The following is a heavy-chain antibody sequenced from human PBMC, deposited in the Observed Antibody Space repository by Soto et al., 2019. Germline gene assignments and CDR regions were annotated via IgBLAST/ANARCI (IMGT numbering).Heavy chain of an antibody. CDR2: IYYSGST. CDR1: GGSISSGDYY. Sequence: PSETLSLTCTVSGGSISSGDYYWSWIRRPPGKGLEWIGYIYYSGSTYYNPSLKSRVTISVDTSKNQFSLKLSSVTAADTAVYYCATEAAYCGGDCYSRPPLKRSDYYGMDVWGQGTTVTVSS. D-gene: IGHD2-21*02. V-gene: IGHV4-30-4*01. J-gene: IGHJ6*02. CDR3: ATEAAYCGGDCYSRPPLKRSDYYGMDV.